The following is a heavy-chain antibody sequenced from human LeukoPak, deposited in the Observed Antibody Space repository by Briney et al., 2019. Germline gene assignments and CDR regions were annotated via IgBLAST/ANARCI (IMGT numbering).Heavy chain of an antibody. J-gene: IGHJ3*01. Sequence: GSLRLSCAGSGFTLSSYGMHWVRQAPGKGLEWVAVISYDGSNKYYADSVKGRFTISRDNSKNTLYLQMNSLRAEDTAVYYCAKGTAMVWGQGTMVTVSS. D-gene: IGHD5-18*01. V-gene: IGHV3-30*18. CDR3: AKGTAMV. CDR1: GFTLSSYG. CDR2: ISYDGSNK.